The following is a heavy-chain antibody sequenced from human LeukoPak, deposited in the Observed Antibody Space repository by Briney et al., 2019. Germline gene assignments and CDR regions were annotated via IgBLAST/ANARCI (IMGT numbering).Heavy chain of an antibody. CDR3: ASVYGYYYYYMDV. CDR1: GLSFSGHH. D-gene: IGHD1-14*01. V-gene: IGHV3-11*01. Sequence: GDSLRLSCAASGLSFSGHHMTWIRQAPGKGLEWVSYISSSGDTIYYADSVKGRITVSRDNSKNSLFLQMNSLRAEDTAVYYCASVYGYYYYYMDVWGKGTAVTVSS. CDR2: ISSSGDTI. J-gene: IGHJ6*03.